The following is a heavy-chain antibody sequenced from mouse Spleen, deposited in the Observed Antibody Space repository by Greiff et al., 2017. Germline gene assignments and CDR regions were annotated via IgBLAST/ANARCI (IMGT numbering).Heavy chain of an antibody. Sequence: VQLQQSGAELAKPGASVKLSCKASGYTFTSYWMTWVNQRPGQGLEWIGYINPSSGYTKYNQKFKDKATLTADKSSSTAYMQLSSLTYEDAAVYYCARRGYGDYDHFDYWGQGTTLTVSS. D-gene: IGHD2-4*01. CDR2: INPSSGYT. CDR3: ARRGYGDYDHFDY. V-gene: IGHV1-7*01. J-gene: IGHJ2*01. CDR1: GYTFTSYW.